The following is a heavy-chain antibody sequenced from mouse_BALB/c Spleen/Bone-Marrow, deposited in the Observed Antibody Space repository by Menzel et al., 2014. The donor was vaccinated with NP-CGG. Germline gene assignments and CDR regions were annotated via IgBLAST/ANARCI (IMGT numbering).Heavy chain of an antibody. J-gene: IGHJ3*01. CDR2: IWGDGST. CDR3: RGGPWFAY. Sequence: QVQLQQSGPGLVAPSQSLSITCIVSGFSLTNYGISWVRQPPGKGLEWLGVIWGDGSTNYHSALISRLSISKDNSKSQVLLKLNSLQTDDTATYYCRGGPWFAYWGQGTLVTVSA. CDR1: GFSLTNYG. V-gene: IGHV2-3*01. D-gene: IGHD3-3*01.